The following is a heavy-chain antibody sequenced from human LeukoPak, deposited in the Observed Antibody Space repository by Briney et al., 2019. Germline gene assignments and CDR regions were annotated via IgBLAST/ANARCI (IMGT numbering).Heavy chain of an antibody. V-gene: IGHV1-69*01. CDR1: GGTFRSYG. CDR3: AREQEDCTGTTCYRAFDV. D-gene: IGHD2-2*01. Sequence: GSSVKVSCKASGGTFRSYGLNWVRQAPGQGLEWMGGIIPILGTAKYAQKLQGRVTITADESTSTGYMELSSLRSEDTAVYYCAREQEDCTGTTCYRAFDVWGQGTMVTVS. CDR2: IIPILGTA. J-gene: IGHJ3*01.